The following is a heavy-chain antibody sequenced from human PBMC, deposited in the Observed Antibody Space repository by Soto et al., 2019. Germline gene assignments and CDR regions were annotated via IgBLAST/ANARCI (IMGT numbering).Heavy chain of an antibody. CDR1: GFTLSSYW. CDR3: VRVRCSGTSCRRGWYFDL. Sequence: EVQLVESGGGLVQPGGSLRLSCAASGFTLSSYWMSWVRQAPGKGLEWVANIKQDGSEKYYVDSMKGRFTISRDNAKNSLFLQMNSLRAEDTAVYYCVRVRCSGTSCRRGWYFDLWGRGTLVTVSS. D-gene: IGHD2-15*01. V-gene: IGHV3-7*01. J-gene: IGHJ2*01. CDR2: IKQDGSEK.